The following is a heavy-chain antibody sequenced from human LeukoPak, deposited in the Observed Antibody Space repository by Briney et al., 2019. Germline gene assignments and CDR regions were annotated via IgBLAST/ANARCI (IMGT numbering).Heavy chain of an antibody. J-gene: IGHJ4*02. Sequence: SETLSLTCTVSGGFISGSYWSWIRQPPGKGLEWIGSIYYSGSTYYNPSLKSRVTISVDTSKNQFSLKLSSVTAADTAVYYCARRPIFYGDLYYFDYWGQGTLVTVSS. CDR2: IYYSGST. V-gene: IGHV4-59*05. D-gene: IGHD4-17*01. CDR1: GGFISGSY. CDR3: ARRPIFYGDLYYFDY.